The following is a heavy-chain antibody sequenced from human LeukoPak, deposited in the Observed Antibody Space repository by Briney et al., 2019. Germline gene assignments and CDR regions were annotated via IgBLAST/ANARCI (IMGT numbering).Heavy chain of an antibody. D-gene: IGHD5-18*01. CDR2: IWYDGSNK. CDR3: ARDPHRQPSNNWFDP. V-gene: IGHV3-33*08. CDR1: GFTFSSYG. J-gene: IGHJ5*02. Sequence: GGSLRLSCSASGFTFSSYGMHWVRQAPGKGLEWVAVIWYDGSNKYYADSVKGRFTISRDNSKNTLYLLMNSLRAEDTAVYYCARDPHRQPSNNWFDPWGQGTLVTVSS.